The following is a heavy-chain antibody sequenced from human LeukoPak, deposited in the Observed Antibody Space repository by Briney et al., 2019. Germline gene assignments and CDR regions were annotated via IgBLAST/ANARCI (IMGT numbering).Heavy chain of an antibody. CDR3: ARDRRNTGSFFDD. CDR2: IYSGGST. V-gene: IGHV3-53*01. D-gene: IGHD1-26*01. J-gene: IGHJ4*02. Sequence: PGGSLRLSCAASGFTVSSNYMSWVRQAPGKGLEWVSVIYSGGSTYYADSVKGRFTISRDNAKNSLYLQMNSLRAEDTAVYYCARDRRNTGSFFDDWGQGTLVTVSS. CDR1: GFTVSSNY.